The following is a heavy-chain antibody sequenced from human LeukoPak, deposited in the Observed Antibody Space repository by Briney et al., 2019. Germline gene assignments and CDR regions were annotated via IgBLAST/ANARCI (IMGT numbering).Heavy chain of an antibody. D-gene: IGHD5/OR15-5a*01. J-gene: IGHJ5*02. V-gene: IGHV3-23*01. CDR1: GFTFSSYA. Sequence: PGGSLRLSCAASGFTFSSYAMSWVRQAPGKGLEWVSAISGSGGSTYYADSVKGRSTISRDNSKNTLYLQMNSLRAEDTAVYYCAKELPLYASPMEWFDPWGQGTLVTVSS. CDR2: ISGSGGST. CDR3: AKELPLYASPMEWFDP.